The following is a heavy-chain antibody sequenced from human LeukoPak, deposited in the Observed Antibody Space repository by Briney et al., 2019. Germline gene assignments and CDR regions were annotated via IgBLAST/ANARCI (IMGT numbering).Heavy chain of an antibody. Sequence: SETLSLTCAVYGGSFSGYYWSWIRQPPGKGLEWIGEINHSGSTNYNPSLKSRVTISVDTSKNQFSLKLSSVTAADTAVYYCAKEFYGSGTYGGILAYWGQGTLVTVSS. CDR1: GGSFSGYY. J-gene: IGHJ4*02. V-gene: IGHV4-34*01. CDR2: INHSGST. D-gene: IGHD3-10*01. CDR3: AKEFYGSGTYGGILAY.